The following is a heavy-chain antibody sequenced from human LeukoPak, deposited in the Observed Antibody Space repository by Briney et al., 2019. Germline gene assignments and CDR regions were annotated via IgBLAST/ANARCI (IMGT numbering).Heavy chain of an antibody. D-gene: IGHD2-15*01. CDR2: INPNSGGT. CDR3: ARRVVLDHNWFDP. V-gene: IGHV1-2*02. Sequence: ASVKVSCKASGYTFTGYYMHWVRQAPGQGLEWMGWINPNSGGTNYAQKFQGRVTMTRDTSISTAYMELSRLRSDDTAVYYCARRVVLDHNWFDPWGQGTLVTVS. CDR1: GYTFTGYY. J-gene: IGHJ5*02.